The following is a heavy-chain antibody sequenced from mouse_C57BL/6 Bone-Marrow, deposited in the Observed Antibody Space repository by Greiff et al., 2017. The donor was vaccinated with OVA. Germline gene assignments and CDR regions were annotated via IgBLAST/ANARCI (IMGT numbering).Heavy chain of an antibody. CDR2: ISNLAYSI. CDR3: ARGSSYNYAMDY. V-gene: IGHV5-15*01. D-gene: IGHD1-1*01. CDR1: GFTFSDYG. J-gene: IGHJ4*01. Sequence: EVKLVESGGGLVQPGGSLKLSCAASGFTFSDYGMAWVRQAPRKGPEWVAFISNLAYSIYYADTVTGRFTISRENAKNTLYLELSSLRSEDTAMDYGARGSSYNYAMDYGGQGTAVTVSS.